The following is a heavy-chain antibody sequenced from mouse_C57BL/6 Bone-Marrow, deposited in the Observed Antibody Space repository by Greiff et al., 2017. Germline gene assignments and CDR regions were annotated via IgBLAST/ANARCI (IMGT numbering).Heavy chain of an antibody. J-gene: IGHJ3*01. CDR3: ANPAWFAY. Sequence: EVQLQQSGPELVKPGASVKISCKASGYTFTDYYMNWVKQSHGKSLEWIGDINPNNGGTSYNQKFKGKATLTVDKYSSTAYMELRSLTSEDSAVYYCANPAWFAYWGQGTLVTVSA. CDR1: GYTFTDYY. CDR2: INPNNGGT. V-gene: IGHV1-26*01.